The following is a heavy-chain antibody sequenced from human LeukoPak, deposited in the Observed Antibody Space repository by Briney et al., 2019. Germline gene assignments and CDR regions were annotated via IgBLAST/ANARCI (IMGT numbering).Heavy chain of an antibody. V-gene: IGHV3-21*01. D-gene: IGHD5-24*01. J-gene: IGHJ4*02. CDR2: ISSSSSYI. Sequence: KAGGSLRLSCAASGFTFSSYSMNWVRQAPGKGLEWVSSISSSSSYIYYADSVKGRFTISRDNAKNSLYLQMNSLRAEDTAVYHCARGRDGYNYEFDYWGQGTLVTVSS. CDR3: ARGRDGYNYEFDY. CDR1: GFTFSSYS.